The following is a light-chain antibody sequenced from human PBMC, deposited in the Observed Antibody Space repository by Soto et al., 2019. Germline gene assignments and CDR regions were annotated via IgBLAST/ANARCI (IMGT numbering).Light chain of an antibody. J-gene: IGKJ4*01. V-gene: IGKV3-11*01. Sequence: EIVLTQSPATLSLSPGERATLSCRASQSVGRHLAWYQQKHGQAPRLLIYDASNRATGVPARFSGSGSGTDFALSISSLEPEDFAVYYCQQRNNWPPATFGGGTKVEIK. CDR2: DAS. CDR1: QSVGRH. CDR3: QQRNNWPPAT.